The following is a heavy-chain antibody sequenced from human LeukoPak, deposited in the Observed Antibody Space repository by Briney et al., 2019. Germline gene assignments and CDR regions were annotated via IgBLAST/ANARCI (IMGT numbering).Heavy chain of an antibody. J-gene: IGHJ3*02. CDR1: GFSISSGYY. CDR3: ARVLKWFGVDAFDI. CDR2: FYHSGNT. D-gene: IGHD3-10*01. Sequence: PSETLSLTCAVSGFSISSGYYWGWIRQPPGKGLEWIGSFYHSGNTYYNPSLKRRVTISVDTSKNQFSLKLSSVTAADTAVYYCARVLKWFGVDAFDIWGQGTMVTVSS. V-gene: IGHV4-38-2*01.